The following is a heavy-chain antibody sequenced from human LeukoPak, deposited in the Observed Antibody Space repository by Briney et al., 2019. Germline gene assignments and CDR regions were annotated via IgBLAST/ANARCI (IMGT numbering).Heavy chain of an antibody. CDR1: GDSVSSNSAA. CDR3: AKSGHSGTYWGFDY. CDR2: TYYRSKWYY. Sequence: SQTLSLTCAISGDSVSSNSAAWNWIRQSPSRGLEWLGRTYYRSKWYYDYALSVKSRITINPDTSRNQFPLQLNSVTPEDTAVYYCAKSGHSGTYWGFDYWGQGTLVTVSS. V-gene: IGHV6-1*01. D-gene: IGHD1-26*01. J-gene: IGHJ4*02.